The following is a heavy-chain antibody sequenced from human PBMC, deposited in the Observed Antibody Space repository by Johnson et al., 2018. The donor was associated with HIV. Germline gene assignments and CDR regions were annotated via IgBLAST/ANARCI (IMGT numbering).Heavy chain of an antibody. D-gene: IGHD6-13*01. CDR1: GFTFSSYD. V-gene: IGHV3-13*01. CDR2: IDTAGDT. Sequence: VQLVESGGGLVQPGGSLRLSCAASGFTFSSYDMHWVRQTTGQGLEWVSVIDTAGDTYYADSLKGRLTVSRDNSKNTLYLQMNSLTADDTAVYYCARDQAYSSSWEGVFDIWGQGTRVIVSS. CDR3: ARDQAYSSSWEGVFDI. J-gene: IGHJ3*02.